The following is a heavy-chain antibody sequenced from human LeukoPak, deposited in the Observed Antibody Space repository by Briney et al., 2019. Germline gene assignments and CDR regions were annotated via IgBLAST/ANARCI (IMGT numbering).Heavy chain of an antibody. CDR2: IIPIFGTA. D-gene: IGHD4-17*01. CDR1: GGTFSSYA. J-gene: IGHJ5*02. V-gene: IGHV1-69*13. Sequence: SVKVSCKASGGTFSSYAINWVRQAPGQGLEWMGGIIPIFGTANYAQKFQGRVTITADESTSTAYMELSSLRSEDTAVYYCARDLSHYGEGDWFDPWGQGTLVTVSS. CDR3: ARDLSHYGEGDWFDP.